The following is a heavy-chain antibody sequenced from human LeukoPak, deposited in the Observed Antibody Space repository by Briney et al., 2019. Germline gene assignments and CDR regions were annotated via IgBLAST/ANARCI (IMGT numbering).Heavy chain of an antibody. J-gene: IGHJ4*02. Sequence: PSETLSLTCTVSADSISNFYWSWIRQPPGKGLEWIGYMHHSGSPNYTPSLKSRVTISVDTSKNQFSLNLSSVTAADTAVYYCARGPVLDYVSGGYYYFDYWGQGTLVTVSS. CDR2: MHHSGSP. D-gene: IGHD3-22*01. V-gene: IGHV4-59*12. CDR1: ADSISNFY. CDR3: ARGPVLDYVSGGYYYFDY.